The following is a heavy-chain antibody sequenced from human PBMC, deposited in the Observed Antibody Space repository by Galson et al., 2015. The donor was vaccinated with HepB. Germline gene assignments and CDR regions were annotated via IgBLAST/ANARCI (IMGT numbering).Heavy chain of an antibody. J-gene: IGHJ6*02. V-gene: IGHV6-1*01. Sequence: CAISGDSVSSNSAAWNWIRQSPSRGLEWLGRTYYRSKWYNDYAVSVKSRITINPDTSKNQFSLQLNSVTPEDTAVYYCARAGGYCSGGSCYSHYYYAMDVWGQGTTVTVSS. CDR2: TYYRSKWYN. CDR3: ARAGGYCSGGSCYSHYYYAMDV. D-gene: IGHD2-15*01. CDR1: GDSVSSNSAA.